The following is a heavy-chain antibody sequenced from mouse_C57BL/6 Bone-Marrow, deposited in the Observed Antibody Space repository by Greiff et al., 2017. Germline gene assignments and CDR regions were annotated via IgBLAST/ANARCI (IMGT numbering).Heavy chain of an antibody. V-gene: IGHV1-61*01. CDR3: VNVGSTYVGLPY. Sequence: QVQLQQPGAELVRPGSSVKLSCKASGYTFTSYWMDWVKQRPGQGLEWIGNIYPSDSETHYNQKFKDKATLTVDKSSSTAYMQLSSLTSEDSAVXYCVNVGSTYVGLPYWGQGTLVTVSA. D-gene: IGHD1-1*01. J-gene: IGHJ3*01. CDR2: IYPSDSET. CDR1: GYTFTSYW.